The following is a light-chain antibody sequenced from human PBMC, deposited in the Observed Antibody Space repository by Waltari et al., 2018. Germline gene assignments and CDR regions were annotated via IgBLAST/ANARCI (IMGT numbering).Light chain of an antibody. V-gene: IGKV1-39*01. Sequence: DIQMTQSPSSLSASVGDRVTITCRASQSISSYLNWYQQKPWKAPKRLIYVASSLESGVPSRFSGSGSGTDFTLTISSLQPEDFATYYCQQSYSTPWTFGQGTKVEIK. J-gene: IGKJ1*01. CDR1: QSISSY. CDR2: VAS. CDR3: QQSYSTPWT.